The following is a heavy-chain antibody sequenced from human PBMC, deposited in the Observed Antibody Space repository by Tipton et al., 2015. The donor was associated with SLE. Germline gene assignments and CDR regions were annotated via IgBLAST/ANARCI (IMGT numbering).Heavy chain of an antibody. J-gene: IGHJ4*02. CDR3: TRGALRLRHFDS. CDR1: GGAISSYY. V-gene: IGHV4-59*12. CDR2: IYYSGST. D-gene: IGHD4-17*01. Sequence: TLSLTCTVSGGAISSYYWRWIRQPPGKGLEWIGYIYYSGSTNYNPSLKSRVTMSVDTSKNQVSLKLNSVTAADTAVYFCTRGALRLRHFDSWGQGTLVAVSS.